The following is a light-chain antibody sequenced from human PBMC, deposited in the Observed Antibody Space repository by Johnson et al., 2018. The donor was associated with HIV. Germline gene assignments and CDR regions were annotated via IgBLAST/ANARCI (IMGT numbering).Light chain of an antibody. CDR2: DNN. Sequence: QSVLTQPPSVSAAPGQKVTISCSGSSSNIGNNYVSWYQQLPGTAPKLLIYDNNKRPSGIPDRFSGSKSGTSATLGITGLQTGDEADYYGGTWVSSLGAGLPYFCGTGAKVTV. V-gene: IGLV1-51*01. J-gene: IGLJ1*01. CDR1: SSNIGNNY. CDR3: GTWVSSLGAGLPYF.